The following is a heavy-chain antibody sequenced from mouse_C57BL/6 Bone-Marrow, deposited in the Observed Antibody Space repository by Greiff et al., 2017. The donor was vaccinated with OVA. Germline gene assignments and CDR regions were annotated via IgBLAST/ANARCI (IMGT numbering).Heavy chain of an antibody. CDR1: GYTFTGYW. J-gene: IGHJ1*03. CDR2: INPSDSST. V-gene: IGHV1-50*01. D-gene: IGHD2-3*01. CDR3: AREGDYDGYYWYFEV. Sequence: QVQLQQPGAELVKPGASVKLSCKASGYTFTGYWMQWVKQRPGQGLEWIGEINPSDSSTNYNQKFKGKAPLTVDTSSSTAYMQLSSLTSEDSAVYYCAREGDYDGYYWYFEVWGTGTTVTVSA.